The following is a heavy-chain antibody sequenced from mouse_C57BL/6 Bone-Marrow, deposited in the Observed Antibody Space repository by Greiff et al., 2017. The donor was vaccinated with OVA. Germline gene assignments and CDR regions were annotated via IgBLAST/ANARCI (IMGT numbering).Heavy chain of an antibody. V-gene: IGHV1-52*01. Sequence: QVQLQQPGAELVRPGSSVKLSCKASGYTFTSYWMHWVKQRPIQGLEWIGNIDPSDSETHYNQKFKDKATLTVDKSSSTAYMQLSSLTSEDSAVYYCARSIYYGNYDYCDYWGQGTTLTVSS. CDR1: GYTFTSYW. D-gene: IGHD2-1*01. CDR2: IDPSDSET. J-gene: IGHJ2*01. CDR3: ARSIYYGNYDYCDY.